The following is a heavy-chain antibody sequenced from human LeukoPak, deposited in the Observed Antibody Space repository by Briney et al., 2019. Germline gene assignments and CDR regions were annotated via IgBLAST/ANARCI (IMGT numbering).Heavy chain of an antibody. CDR3: AKVARVYWGWLLYCDY. V-gene: IGHV3-23*01. Sequence: GGSLRLSCAASGFTFNNYAMSWVRQAPGRGLEWVSAISGSGGSTYYADSVKGRVSITRDISKDTLYLQMNSLRDEDTAVYYCAKVARVYWGWLLYCDYWGQGTLVTVSS. CDR1: GFTFNNYA. J-gene: IGHJ4*02. CDR2: ISGSGGST. D-gene: IGHD3-9*01.